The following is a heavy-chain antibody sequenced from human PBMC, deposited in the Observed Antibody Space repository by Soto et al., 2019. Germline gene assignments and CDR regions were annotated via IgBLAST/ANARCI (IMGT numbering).Heavy chain of an antibody. CDR2: IYYSGRT. CDR1: GGSISSSAYY. V-gene: IGHV4-39*01. D-gene: IGHD2-15*01. CDR3: ARHAVGALQFVQ. J-gene: IGHJ4*02. Sequence: PSETLSLTCTVSGGSISSSAYYWGWIRQPPGKGLEWIGSIYYSGRTYYNPSLKSRVTISVDTSKNQFSLKLSSVTDADTAVYYCARHAVGALQFVQWDQGALDTVSS.